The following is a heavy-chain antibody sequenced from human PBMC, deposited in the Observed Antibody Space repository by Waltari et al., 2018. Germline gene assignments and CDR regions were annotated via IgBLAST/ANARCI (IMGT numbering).Heavy chain of an antibody. CDR1: GDSIRGNYW. Sequence: QVQLQESGQGLVKPSGTLSLTCAVSGDSIRGNYWWSWVRQSPEKGLEWIGQVHHSGKTHCNPSHQSRVAISLDKPKNHFSLNLNSVTAADTAIYYCAGDRAIGLFFDYWGRGTLVTVSS. D-gene: IGHD2-2*01. J-gene: IGHJ4*02. CDR2: VHHSGKT. V-gene: IGHV4-4*02. CDR3: AGDRAIGLFFDY.